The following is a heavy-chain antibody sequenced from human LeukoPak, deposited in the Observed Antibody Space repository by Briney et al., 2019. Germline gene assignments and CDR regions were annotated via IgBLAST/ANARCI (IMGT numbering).Heavy chain of an antibody. Sequence: ASVKVSCKASGYTFTGYYMHWVRQAPGQGLEWMGWINPNSGGTNYAQKFQGRVTMTRDTSISTAYMELSRLRSDDTAVYYCARGPVGWPGGDKRYFDYWGQGTLVTVSS. CDR1: GYTFTGYY. J-gene: IGHJ4*02. D-gene: IGHD6-19*01. CDR3: ARGPVGWPGGDKRYFDY. CDR2: INPNSGGT. V-gene: IGHV1-2*02.